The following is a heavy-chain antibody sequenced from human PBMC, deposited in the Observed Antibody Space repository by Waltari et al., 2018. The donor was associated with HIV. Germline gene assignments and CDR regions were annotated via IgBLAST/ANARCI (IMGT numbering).Heavy chain of an antibody. V-gene: IGHV3-30-3*02. J-gene: IGHJ3*01. CDR2: FYSDRGDK. CDR1: GFSFNTYG. D-gene: IGHD3-3*01. Sequence: QVQVVEYGGGVVPPGRSMRLSCAATGFSFNTYGMHWGRQAPGKGLGWVGGFYSDRGDKHYADYLKGRFTISRDTAKNTVYLQLSRLRAEDTAAYYCAKDVRYWGGLFYGGHDAFDVWGQGTMVTVSS. CDR3: AKDVRYWGGLFYGGHDAFDV.